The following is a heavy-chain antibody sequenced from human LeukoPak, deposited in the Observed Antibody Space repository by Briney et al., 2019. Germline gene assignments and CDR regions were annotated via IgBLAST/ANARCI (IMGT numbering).Heavy chain of an antibody. CDR3: GAGERYNYGCFDY. D-gene: IGHD5-18*01. CDR1: GGSINSYY. J-gene: IGHJ4*02. CDR2: IYYSGST. V-gene: IGHV4-59*01. Sequence: SETLSLTCTVSGGSINSYYWSWIRQPPGKGLEWIGYIYYSGSTNYNPSLTSRVTISVDTYENQFPLKLRYSPRAYKTVYYCGAGERYNYGCFDYWGPGTLVTVSS.